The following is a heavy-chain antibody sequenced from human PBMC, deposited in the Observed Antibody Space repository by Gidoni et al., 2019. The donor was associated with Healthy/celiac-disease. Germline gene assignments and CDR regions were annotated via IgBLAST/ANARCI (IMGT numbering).Heavy chain of an antibody. V-gene: IGHV3-30*04. CDR1: GFTFSGYA. J-gene: IGHJ1*01. CDR2: ISYDGSNK. D-gene: IGHD6-6*01. CDR3: ARAPGIAARPGYFQH. Sequence: QVQLVESGGGVVQPGRSLRLSCAASGFTFSGYAMHWVRQAPGKGLEWVAVISYDGSNKYYADSVKGRFTISRDNSKNTLYLQMNSLRAEDTAVYYCARAPGIAARPGYFQHWGQGTLVTVSS.